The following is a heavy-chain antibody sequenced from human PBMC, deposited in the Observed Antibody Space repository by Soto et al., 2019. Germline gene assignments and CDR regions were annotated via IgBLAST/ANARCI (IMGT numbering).Heavy chain of an antibody. J-gene: IGHJ4*02. D-gene: IGHD1-26*01. V-gene: IGHV4-34*01. CDR3: ARGHLGSYYEVDY. CDR1: GGSFSGYY. Sequence: QVQLQQWGAGLLKPSETLSLPCAVYGGSFSGYYWSWIRQPPGKGLEWIGEINHSGSTNYNPSLKSRVTISVDTAKNQFSLKLSSVTAADTAVYYCARGHLGSYYEVDYWGQGTLVTVSS. CDR2: INHSGST.